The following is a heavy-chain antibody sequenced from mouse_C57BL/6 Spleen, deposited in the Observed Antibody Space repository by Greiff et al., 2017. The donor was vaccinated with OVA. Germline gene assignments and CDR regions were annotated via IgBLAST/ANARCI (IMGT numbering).Heavy chain of an antibody. CDR1: GYSFTSGYY. Sequence: EVHLVESGPGLVKPSQSLSLTCSVTGYSFTSGYYWNWIRQFPGNKLEWMGYISYDGSNNYNPSLKNRISITRDTSKNQFFMKLNSVTTENTATYYCAIYYGYDDSFAYWGQGTLVTVSA. V-gene: IGHV3-6*01. CDR2: ISYDGSN. CDR3: AIYYGYDDSFAY. J-gene: IGHJ3*01. D-gene: IGHD2-2*01.